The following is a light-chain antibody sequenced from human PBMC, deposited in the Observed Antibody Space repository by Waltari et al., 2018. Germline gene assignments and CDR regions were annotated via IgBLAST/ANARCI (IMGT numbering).Light chain of an antibody. J-gene: IGLJ2*01. CDR1: ALSSPF. CDR2: KDK. Sequence: SFALKQPPSVSVSPGQTARITCSADALSSPFAYWYRQRPGQAPLLLIYKDKERPLGIPDRISGSSSGTTATLTISGVQAEDEADYFCQSSDSGGFVTFGDGTKLTV. V-gene: IGLV3-25*03. CDR3: QSSDSGGFVT.